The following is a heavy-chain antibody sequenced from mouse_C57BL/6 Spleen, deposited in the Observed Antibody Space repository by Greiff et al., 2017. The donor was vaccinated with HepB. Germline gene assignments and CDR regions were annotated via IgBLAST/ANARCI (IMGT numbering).Heavy chain of an antibody. CDR3: ARFYGSSFPHYFDY. V-gene: IGHV2-9-1*01. J-gene: IGHJ2*01. CDR1: GFSLTSYA. D-gene: IGHD1-1*01. Sequence: QVQLKQSGPGLVAPSQSLSITCTVSGFSLTSYAISWVRQPPGKGLEWLGVIWTGGGTNYNSALKSRLSISKDNSKSQVFLKMNSLQTDDTARYYCARFYGSSFPHYFDYWGQGTTLTVSS. CDR2: IWTGGGT.